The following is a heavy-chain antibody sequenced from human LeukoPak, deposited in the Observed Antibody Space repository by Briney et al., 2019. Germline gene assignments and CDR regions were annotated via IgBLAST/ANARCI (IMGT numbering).Heavy chain of an antibody. CDR3: ARAGQGAARSIWFDP. D-gene: IGHD6-6*01. Sequence: SETLSLTCTVSGGSISSYYWSWIRQHPGKGLEWIGYIYYSGSTYYNPSLKSRVTISVDTSKNQFSLKLSSVTAADTAVYYCARAGQGAARSIWFDPWGQGTLVTVSS. CDR2: IYYSGST. J-gene: IGHJ5*02. V-gene: IGHV4-59*06. CDR1: GGSISSYY.